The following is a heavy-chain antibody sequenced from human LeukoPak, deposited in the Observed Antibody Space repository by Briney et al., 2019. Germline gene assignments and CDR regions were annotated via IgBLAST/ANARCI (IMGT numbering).Heavy chain of an antibody. CDR1: GLIVSSTY. CDR2: TYNGGST. Sequence: GGSLTLSCAASGLIVSSTYMNWVRQAPGKGLEWVSVTYNGGSTYYADSVTGRFSISRDNSKNTLNLQMNRLTVEDTAGYYCVGGVRYYGSGTYFNCFDTWGQGILVTVSS. CDR3: VGGVRYYGSGTYFNCFDT. V-gene: IGHV3-53*01. D-gene: IGHD2-15*01. J-gene: IGHJ5*02.